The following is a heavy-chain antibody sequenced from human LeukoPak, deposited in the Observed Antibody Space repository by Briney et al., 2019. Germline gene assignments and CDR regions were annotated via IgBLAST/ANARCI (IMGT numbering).Heavy chain of an antibody. J-gene: IGHJ4*02. CDR1: GFTFTSSA. CDR3: AADPGWFGEFPPY. V-gene: IGHV1-58*02. Sequence: GASVKVSCKASGFTFTSSAMQWVRQARGQRLEWIGWIVVGSGNTNYAQKFQGRVTITRDMSTSTAYMELSSLRSEDTAVYYCAADPGWFGEFPPYWGQGTLVTVSS. CDR2: IVVGSGNT. D-gene: IGHD3-10*01.